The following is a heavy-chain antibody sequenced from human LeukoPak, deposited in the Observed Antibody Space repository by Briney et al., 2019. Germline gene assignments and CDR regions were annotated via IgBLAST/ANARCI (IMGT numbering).Heavy chain of an antibody. Sequence: GESLKISCKGSGYSFTSYWIGWVRQMPGKGLEWMGIIYPGDSDTRYSPSFQGQVTISADKSISTAYLQWSSLKASDTAVYYCARRYYDFWSRDWFDPWGQGTLVTVSS. J-gene: IGHJ5*02. CDR3: ARRYYDFWSRDWFDP. CDR2: IYPGDSDT. D-gene: IGHD3-3*01. CDR1: GYSFTSYW. V-gene: IGHV5-51*01.